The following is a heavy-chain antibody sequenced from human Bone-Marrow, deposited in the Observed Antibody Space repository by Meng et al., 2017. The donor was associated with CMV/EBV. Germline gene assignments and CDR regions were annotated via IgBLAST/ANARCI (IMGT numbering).Heavy chain of an antibody. CDR1: GFTFSSYA. Sequence: EVQLVESGGGVVQPGGSLRRSCAALGFTFSSYAMSWVRQAPGKGLEWVSAISGSGGSTYYADSVKGRFTISRDNSKNTLYLQMNSLRAEDTAVYYCAKDRGGSYYGYWGQGTLVTVSS. CDR2: ISGSGGST. D-gene: IGHD1-26*01. CDR3: AKDRGGSYYGY. V-gene: IGHV3-23*04. J-gene: IGHJ4*02.